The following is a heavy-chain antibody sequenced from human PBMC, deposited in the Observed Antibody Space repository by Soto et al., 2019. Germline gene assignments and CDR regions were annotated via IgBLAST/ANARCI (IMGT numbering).Heavy chain of an antibody. CDR2: ISGSGDST. CDR1: GFTFSSYG. V-gene: IGHV3-23*01. J-gene: IGHJ5*02. D-gene: IGHD5-18*01. Sequence: EVQLLESGGGLVQPGGSLRLSCAASGFTFSSYGMSWVRQAPGKGLEWVSGISGSGDSTYYADSVKGRFTISRDNSKNKLDLQMNILRAEDTAVYYCAMGYAYAPFDPWGQGVMVSVSS. CDR3: AMGYAYAPFDP.